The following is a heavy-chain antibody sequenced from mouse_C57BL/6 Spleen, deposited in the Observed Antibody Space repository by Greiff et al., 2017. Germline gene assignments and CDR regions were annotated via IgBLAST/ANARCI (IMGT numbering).Heavy chain of an antibody. CDR2: ISSGGDYI. V-gene: IGHV5-9-1*02. J-gene: IGHJ4*01. CDR3: TRDSLDYGYAMDY. Sequence: EVQGVESGEGLVKPGGSLKLSCAASGFTFSSYAMSWVRQTPEKRLEWVAYISSGGDYIYYADTVKGRFTISRDNARNTLYLPLSTLKSQHTTMYYCTRDSLDYGYAMDYWGQGTSVTVSS. CDR1: GFTFSSYA. D-gene: IGHD2-4*01.